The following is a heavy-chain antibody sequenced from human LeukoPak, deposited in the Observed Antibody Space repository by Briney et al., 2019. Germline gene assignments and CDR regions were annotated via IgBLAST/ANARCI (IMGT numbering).Heavy chain of an antibody. CDR2: ISSNGGST. Sequence: GWSLRLSCAASGFTFSSYAMHWVRQAPGKGLEYVSAISSNGGSTYYANSVKGRFTISRDNSKNTLYLQMGSLRAEDMAVYYCASSGYGDYSSPFDYWGQGTLVTVSS. V-gene: IGHV3-64*01. CDR3: ASSGYGDYSSPFDY. J-gene: IGHJ4*02. CDR1: GFTFSSYA. D-gene: IGHD4-17*01.